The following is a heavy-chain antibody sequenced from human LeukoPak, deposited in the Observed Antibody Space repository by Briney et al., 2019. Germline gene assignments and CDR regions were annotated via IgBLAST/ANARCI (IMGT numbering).Heavy chain of an antibody. Sequence: GASVKVSCKPCVYPFSCHYINWVRHAPGQGLEWMGCIKPNSGDTNYAQKFQGRLTMTRDTTISTVYMELSRLTSDDTAVYYCARGDDWELAIDFWGQGTLITVSS. CDR3: ARGDDWELAIDF. CDR1: VYPFSCHY. D-gene: IGHD1-26*01. V-gene: IGHV1-2*02. CDR2: IKPNSGDT. J-gene: IGHJ4*02.